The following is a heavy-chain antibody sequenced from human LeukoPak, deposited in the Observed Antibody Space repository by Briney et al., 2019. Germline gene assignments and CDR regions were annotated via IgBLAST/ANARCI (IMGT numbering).Heavy chain of an antibody. CDR2: IKRDGSEK. Sequence: GGSLRLSCAASGFTFSSYWMTWVRQAPGKGLEWVGNIKRDGSEKYYVDSVKGRFTISRDNSKNMVYLQMNTLSAEDTAVYYCATSRGAYYYDAFDIWGQGTMVTVSS. V-gene: IGHV3-7*01. CDR1: GFTFSSYW. D-gene: IGHD3-10*01. J-gene: IGHJ3*02. CDR3: ATSRGAYYYDAFDI.